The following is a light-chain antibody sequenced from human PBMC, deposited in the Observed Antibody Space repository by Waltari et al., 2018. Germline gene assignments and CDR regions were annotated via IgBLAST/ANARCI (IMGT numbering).Light chain of an antibody. CDR1: QRVLNSSNNKNY. V-gene: IGKV4-1*01. Sequence: DIVMTQSPDSLAVSLGERATINCKSSQRVLNSSNNKNYLAWYQQKPGQPPKLLIYWASTRGSGVPDRVSGSGSGTDFTLTISSLQAEDVAVYYCQHYYSSPLTFGGGTKVEIK. CDR2: WAS. CDR3: QHYYSSPLT. J-gene: IGKJ4*01.